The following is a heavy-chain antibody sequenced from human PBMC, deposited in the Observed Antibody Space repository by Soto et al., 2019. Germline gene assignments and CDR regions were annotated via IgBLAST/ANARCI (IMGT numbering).Heavy chain of an antibody. V-gene: IGHV1-18*01. D-gene: IGHD2-2*01. CDR2: ISPYNDYT. CDR1: GYTFIRYG. CDR3: ARLGGHCSSSSCFGFYVMDV. Sequence: ASVKVSCKASGYTFIRYGITWVRQAPGQGLEWMGWISPYNDYTIYAQKLQGRVTMTTDTSTRTVYMELRGLKSDDTAVYYCARLGGHCSSSSCFGFYVMDVWGQGTTVTVSS. J-gene: IGHJ6*02.